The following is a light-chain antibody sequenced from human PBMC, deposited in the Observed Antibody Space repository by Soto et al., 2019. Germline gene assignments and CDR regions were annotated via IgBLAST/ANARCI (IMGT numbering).Light chain of an antibody. V-gene: IGLV2-8*01. J-gene: IGLJ1*01. Sequence: QCVLTQPPSASGSPGQSVTISCTGTSSDVGNYDYVSWYQQHPGKAPKLMIYAVTKRPSGVPDRFSGSKSGNTASLTVSGLQAEDEAEYYCSSYAGSNNYHVFGTGTKVTVL. CDR1: SSDVGNYDY. CDR3: SSYAGSNNYHV. CDR2: AVT.